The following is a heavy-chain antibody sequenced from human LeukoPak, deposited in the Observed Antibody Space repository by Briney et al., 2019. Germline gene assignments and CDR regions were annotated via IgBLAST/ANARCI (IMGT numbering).Heavy chain of an antibody. CDR1: GFTFSSYW. CDR3: ARVREPVPNTWFDP. CDR2: INSDGSST. Sequence: PGGSLRLSCAASGFTFSSYWMHWVRQAPGKGLVWVSRINSDGSSTSYVDYVKGRFTISRDNAKNTLDLQMNSLRAADTALYYCARVREPVPNTWFDPWGQGTLATVSS. V-gene: IGHV3-74*01. D-gene: IGHD3-3*01. J-gene: IGHJ5*02.